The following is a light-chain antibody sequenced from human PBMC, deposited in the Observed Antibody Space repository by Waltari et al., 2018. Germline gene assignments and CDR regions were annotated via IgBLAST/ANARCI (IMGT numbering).Light chain of an antibody. CDR3: QQYDRSPPTYT. V-gene: IGKV3-20*01. Sequence: DIVLTQSPGTLSLSPGERATLSCRTSQSVNYYLAWYQQKPGQAPRLLIYVASTRATGVPERFSGSGSGTDFTLTISRLEPEDFAVYYCQQYDRSPPTYTFGQGTKLEIK. CDR1: QSVNYY. CDR2: VAS. J-gene: IGKJ2*01.